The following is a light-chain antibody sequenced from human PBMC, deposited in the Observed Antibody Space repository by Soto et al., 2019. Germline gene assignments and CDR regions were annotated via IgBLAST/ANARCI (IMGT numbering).Light chain of an antibody. CDR2: DVN. Sequence: QSVLTQPASVSGSPGQSITISCTGTSSDVGGYDYVSWYQQLPGKAPKLLIYDVNNRPSGVSHRFSGSKSGNTASLTISGLQAEDEADYYCSSYAASNNFYFVFGGGTQLTVL. J-gene: IGLJ3*02. CDR3: SSYAASNNFYFV. V-gene: IGLV2-14*01. CDR1: SSDVGGYDY.